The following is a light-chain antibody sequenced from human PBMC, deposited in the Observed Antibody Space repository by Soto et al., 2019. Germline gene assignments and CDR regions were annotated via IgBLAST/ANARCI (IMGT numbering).Light chain of an antibody. CDR2: STN. Sequence: QAVVTQEPSFSVSRGGTVTLTCGLSSGSVSTSYYPSWYQQTPGQAPRTLIYSTNTRSSGVPDRFSGSILGNKAALTITGAQADDESDYYCVLYMGSGIRVFGGGTKLTVL. CDR1: SGSVSTSYY. J-gene: IGLJ3*02. V-gene: IGLV8-61*01. CDR3: VLYMGSGIRV.